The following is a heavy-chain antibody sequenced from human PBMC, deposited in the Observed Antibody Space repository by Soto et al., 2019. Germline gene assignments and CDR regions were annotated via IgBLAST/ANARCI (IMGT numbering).Heavy chain of an antibody. CDR2: ISWNSGSI. CDR3: AKGYCSGGSCDGIYAFDI. CDR1: GFTFDDYA. V-gene: IGHV3-9*01. J-gene: IGHJ3*02. Sequence: PGGSLRLSCAASGFTFDDYAMHWVRQAPGKGLEWVSGISWNSGSIGYADSVKGRFTISRDNAKNSLYLQMNSLRAEDTALYYCAKGYCSGGSCDGIYAFDIWGQGTMVTVSS. D-gene: IGHD2-15*01.